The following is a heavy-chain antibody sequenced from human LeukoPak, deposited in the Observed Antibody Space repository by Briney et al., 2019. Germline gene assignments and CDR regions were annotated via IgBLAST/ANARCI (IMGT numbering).Heavy chain of an antibody. CDR1: GYSISSGYY. D-gene: IGHD6-19*01. Sequence: PSETLSLTCTVSGYSISSGYYWGWIRQPPGKGLEWIGSIYHSGSTYYNPSLKSRVTISVDTSKNQFSLKLSSVTAADTAVYYCASIAVAGFVSFDYWGQGTLVTVSS. CDR3: ASIAVAGFVSFDY. CDR2: IYHSGST. J-gene: IGHJ4*02. V-gene: IGHV4-38-2*02.